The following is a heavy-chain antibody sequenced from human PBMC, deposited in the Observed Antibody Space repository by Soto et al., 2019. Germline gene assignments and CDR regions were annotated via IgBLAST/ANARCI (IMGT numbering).Heavy chain of an antibody. CDR1: GGSISSGDYY. Sequence: KTSETLSLTCTGSGGSISSGDYYWSWIRQPPGKGLEWIGYIYYSGSTYYNPSLKSRVTISVDTSKNQFSLKLSSVTAADTAVYYCARTTEGLPSDGMDVWGQGTTVTVSS. V-gene: IGHV4-30-4*01. CDR2: IYYSGST. J-gene: IGHJ6*02. D-gene: IGHD2-21*02. CDR3: ARTTEGLPSDGMDV.